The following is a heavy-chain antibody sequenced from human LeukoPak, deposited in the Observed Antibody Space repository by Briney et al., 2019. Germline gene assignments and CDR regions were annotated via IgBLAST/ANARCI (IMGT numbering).Heavy chain of an antibody. CDR1: GYTFNTDY. V-gene: IGHV1-46*02. Sequence: ASVKVSCKASGYTFNTDYFHWVRQAPGQGLEWMGIIKSRGGSTTYAQKFQGRVTITADESTSTAYMELSSLRSEDTAAYYCARAETLRYFDWLPAPFDYWGQGTLVTVSS. CDR2: IKSRGGST. D-gene: IGHD3-9*01. CDR3: ARAETLRYFDWLPAPFDY. J-gene: IGHJ4*02.